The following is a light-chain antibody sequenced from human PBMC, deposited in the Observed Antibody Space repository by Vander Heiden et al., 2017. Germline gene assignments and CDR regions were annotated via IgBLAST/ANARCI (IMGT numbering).Light chain of an antibody. V-gene: IGKV3-20*01. CDR1: QSVSSK. CDR2: GAS. Sequence: EIGLTQSPGTLSLSPGERATLACRASQSVSSKLAWYQQKPGQAPRLLIYGASSRAPGIPDRFSGSGSGTDFTLTISRLEPEDFAVYYCQHYGSSPWTFGRGTKVDIK. J-gene: IGKJ1*01. CDR3: QHYGSSPWT.